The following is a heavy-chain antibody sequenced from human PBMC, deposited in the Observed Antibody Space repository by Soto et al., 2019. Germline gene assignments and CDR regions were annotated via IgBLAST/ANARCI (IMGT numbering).Heavy chain of an antibody. V-gene: IGHV3-23*01. Sequence: GGSLRLSCAGSGFTFRSHAMSWVRQAPGKGLEWVSAISSGGGYKHYVDSAEGRFSVSRDDSKTTLYLQMNSLRAEDTAVYYCVKYLTTVVTGWGQGSLVTVSS. CDR1: GFTFRSHA. CDR3: VKYLTTVVTG. D-gene: IGHD4-4*01. J-gene: IGHJ4*02. CDR2: ISSGGGYK.